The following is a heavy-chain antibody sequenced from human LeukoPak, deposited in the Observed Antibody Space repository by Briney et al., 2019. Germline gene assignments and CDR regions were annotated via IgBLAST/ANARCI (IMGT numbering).Heavy chain of an antibody. CDR2: ISCDGSNK. J-gene: IGHJ5*02. CDR1: GFTFSSYA. CDR3: ARGKGYSYGYWFDP. D-gene: IGHD5-18*01. Sequence: HPGRSLRLSCAASGFTFSSYAMHWVRQAPGKGLEWVAVISCDGSNKYYADSVKGRFTISRDNSKNTLYLQMNSLRAEDTAVYYCARGKGYSYGYWFDPWGQGTLVTVSS. V-gene: IGHV3-30-3*01.